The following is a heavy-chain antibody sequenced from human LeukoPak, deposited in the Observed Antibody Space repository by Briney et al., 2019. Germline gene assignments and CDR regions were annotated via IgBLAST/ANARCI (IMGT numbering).Heavy chain of an antibody. J-gene: IGHJ4*02. CDR1: GFTFSNAW. CDR2: ISGFGVST. V-gene: IGHV3-23*01. Sequence: GGSLRLSCAASGFTFSNAWMSWVRQAPGKGLEWVSAISGFGVSTYYADSVKGRFTISRDNSKSTLYLQMNSLRAEDTAVYYCARENAIHFDYWGQGTLVTVSS. CDR3: ARENAIHFDY.